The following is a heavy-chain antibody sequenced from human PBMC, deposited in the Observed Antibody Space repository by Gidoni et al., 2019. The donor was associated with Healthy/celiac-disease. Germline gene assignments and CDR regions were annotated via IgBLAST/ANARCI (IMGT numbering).Heavy chain of an antibody. CDR1: VFTFSGSA. CDR2: IRSKANSYAT. CDR3: TRLPDPDYDYIWGPQGY. Sequence: EVQLVASGGGLVQPGGSLKLSCAASVFTFSGSALHWVRQASGKGLEWVGRIRSKANSYATAYAASVKGRFTISRDDSKNTAYLQMNSLKTEDTAVYYCTRLPDPDYDYIWGPQGYWGQGTLVTVSS. D-gene: IGHD3-16*01. V-gene: IGHV3-73*01. J-gene: IGHJ4*02.